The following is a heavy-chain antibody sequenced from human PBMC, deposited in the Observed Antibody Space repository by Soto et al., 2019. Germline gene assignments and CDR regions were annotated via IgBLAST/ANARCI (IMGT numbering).Heavy chain of an antibody. CDR3: AIVGLDFYYYYYYMDV. CDR2: ISSNGGST. CDR1: GFTFSSYA. V-gene: IGHV3-64*01. D-gene: IGHD3-16*01. J-gene: IGHJ6*03. Sequence: EVQLVESGGGLVQPGGSLRLSCAASGFTFSSYAMHWVRQAPGKGLEYVSAISSNGGSTYYANSVKGRFTISRDNSKNTLYLQMGSLIAEDMAVYYCAIVGLDFYYYYYYMDVWGKGTPVTVSS.